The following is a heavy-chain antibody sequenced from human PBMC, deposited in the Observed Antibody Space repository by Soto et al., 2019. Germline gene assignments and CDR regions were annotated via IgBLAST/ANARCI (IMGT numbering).Heavy chain of an antibody. J-gene: IGHJ4*02. V-gene: IGHV4-59*01. CDR3: ASRRVGVPFDY. CDR1: GVSISSYY. Sequence: QVQLQESGPGLVKPSETLSLTCTVSGVSISSYYWNWIRQTPRKGLEWIGYIYYTGSTYYNPSLRSGGTMRIDTSHSQFSLITASVTTADTAVYYCASRRVGVPFDYWGQGTLVTVSS. CDR2: IYYTGST.